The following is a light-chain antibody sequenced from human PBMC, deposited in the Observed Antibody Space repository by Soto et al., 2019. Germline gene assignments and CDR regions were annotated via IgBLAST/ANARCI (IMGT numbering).Light chain of an antibody. CDR3: QHHNNWLRT. CDR2: GAS. Sequence: EIVMTQSPATLSVSPGERATLSCRASQSVSSNLAWYHQKPGQPPRLLIYGASTRATGIPARFSGSGSGTEFTLPISSLQSEDFAVYYCQHHNNWLRTFGQGTKVDIK. V-gene: IGKV3-15*01. J-gene: IGKJ1*01. CDR1: QSVSSN.